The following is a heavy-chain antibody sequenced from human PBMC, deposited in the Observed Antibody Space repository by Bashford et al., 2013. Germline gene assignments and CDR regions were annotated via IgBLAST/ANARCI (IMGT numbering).Heavy chain of an antibody. J-gene: IGHJ4*02. CDR3: AKDPLVRGVIIILRRFDY. CDR1: GYRLTEAS. CDR2: FDRKDGET. V-gene: IGHV1-24*01. Sequence: ASVKVSCKISGYRLTEASMHWVRQAPGKGLEWMGAFDRKDGETVYTQKIQGRVTMTEDTSTDTTYMELSSLTSEDTAVYYCAKDPLVRGVIIILRRFDYWGQGTLVTVSS. D-gene: IGHD3-10*01.